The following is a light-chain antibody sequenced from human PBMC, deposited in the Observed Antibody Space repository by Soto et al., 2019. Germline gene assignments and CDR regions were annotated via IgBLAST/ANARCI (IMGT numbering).Light chain of an antibody. J-gene: IGLJ2*01. V-gene: IGLV2-14*01. Sequence: QSVLTQPASVSGSPGQSITISCIGTSSDVGGYNYVSWYQQHPGKAPKLMIYEVTNRASGVSNRFSGSKSGNTASLTISGLQAEDEADYYCSSYTSSNTLVVFGGGTKLTVL. CDR1: SSDVGGYNY. CDR2: EVT. CDR3: SSYTSSNTLVV.